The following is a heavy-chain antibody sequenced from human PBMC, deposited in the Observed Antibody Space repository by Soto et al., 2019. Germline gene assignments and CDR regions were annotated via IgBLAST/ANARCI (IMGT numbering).Heavy chain of an antibody. V-gene: IGHV1-2*04. CDR3: ARSLGVHRDFDY. J-gene: IGHJ4*02. CDR1: GYTFTAYY. CDR2: ISPNSGGT. D-gene: IGHD3-16*01. Sequence: GASVKVSCKGYGYTFTAYYIHWVRQAPGQGLEWMGLISPNSGGTVYAQKFQGWVTMTGDTSISAAYMEVSSLGSDDTAVFYCARSLGVHRDFDYWGQGTLVTVSS.